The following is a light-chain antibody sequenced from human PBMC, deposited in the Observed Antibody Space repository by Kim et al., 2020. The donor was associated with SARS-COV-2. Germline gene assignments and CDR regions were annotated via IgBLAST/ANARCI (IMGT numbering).Light chain of an antibody. V-gene: IGKV1-17*03. CDR3: LPHKTFPYA. CDR2: DAS. CDR1: QGISSF. J-gene: IGKJ2*01. Sequence: DIKMTQSPSDRSASLGDRVTITCRESQGISSFLGLFQQKPGKVPKPLLYDASPLQSGVPSRFSGSGSGTVFTLTLTRLQPEDFATFFCLPHKTFPYALGRGTKLDI.